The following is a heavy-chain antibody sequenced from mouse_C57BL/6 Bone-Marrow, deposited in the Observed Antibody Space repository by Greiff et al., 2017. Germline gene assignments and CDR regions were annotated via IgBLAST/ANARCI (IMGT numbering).Heavy chain of an antibody. CDR1: GYTFTSYW. V-gene: IGHV1-59*01. J-gene: IGHJ3*01. D-gene: IGHD1-1*01. CDR2: IDPSDSYT. CDR3: ARDYYYGRRAWFAY. Sequence: VQLQQPGAELVRPGTSVKLSCKASGYTFTSYWMHWVKQRPGQGLEWIGVIDPSDSYTNYNQKFKGKATLTVDTSSSTAYMQLSSLTSEDSAVYYCARDYYYGRRAWFAYWGQGTLVTVSA.